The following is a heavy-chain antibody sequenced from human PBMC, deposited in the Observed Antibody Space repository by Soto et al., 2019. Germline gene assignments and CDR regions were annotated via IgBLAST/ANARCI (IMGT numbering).Heavy chain of an antibody. D-gene: IGHD6-19*01. CDR1: GYTFTSYT. V-gene: IGHV1-3*01. CDR2: INAGNGNT. J-gene: IGHJ4*02. Sequence: ASVKVSCKASGYTFTSYTMHWVRQAPGQRLEWMGWINAGNGNTKYSQKFQGRVTITRDTSASTAYMELSSLRSEDTAVYYCAREGIAVAGCFDYWGQGTLVTVSS. CDR3: AREGIAVAGCFDY.